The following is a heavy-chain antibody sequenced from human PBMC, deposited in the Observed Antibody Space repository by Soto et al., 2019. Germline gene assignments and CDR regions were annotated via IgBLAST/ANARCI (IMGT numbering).Heavy chain of an antibody. D-gene: IGHD5-12*01. V-gene: IGHV1-69*13. CDR3: ARPEVDGYNYSFDY. J-gene: IGHJ4*02. CDR2: IIPIFGTA. Sequence: ASVKVSCKASGGTFSSYAISWVRQAPGQGLEWMGGIIPIFGTANYAQKFQGRVTITADESTSTAYMELSSLRSEDTAVYYCARPEVDGYNYSFDYWGQGTLVTVSS. CDR1: GGTFSSYA.